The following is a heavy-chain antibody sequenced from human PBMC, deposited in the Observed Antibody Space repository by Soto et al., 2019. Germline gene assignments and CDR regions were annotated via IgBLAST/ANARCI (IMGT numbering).Heavy chain of an antibody. CDR3: ARGNYDFLTGYYIEYFDY. J-gene: IGHJ4*02. CDR2: IYYSGST. V-gene: IGHV4-59*01. CDR1: GGSISTYY. Sequence: SETLSLTCTVSGGSISTYYWSGIRQPPGKGLEWIGYIYYSGSTNYSPSLKSRVTISVDTSKNQFSLKLSSVTAADTAVYYCARGNYDFLTGYYIEYFDYWGQGTLVTVSS. D-gene: IGHD3-9*01.